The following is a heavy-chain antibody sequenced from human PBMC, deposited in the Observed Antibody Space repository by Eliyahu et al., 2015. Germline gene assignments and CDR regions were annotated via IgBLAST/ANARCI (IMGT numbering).Heavy chain of an antibody. CDR3: AKVSTNRVATTPVDI. D-gene: IGHD2-15*01. J-gene: IGHJ3*02. V-gene: IGHV3-23*01. Sequence: GKGQRRDSPISTXGGARYHGDSVKGRFTISRDNSKNTLYLQMNTLRAEDTAIYYCAKVSTNRVATTPVDIWGQGTMVTVSS. CDR2: ISTXGGAR.